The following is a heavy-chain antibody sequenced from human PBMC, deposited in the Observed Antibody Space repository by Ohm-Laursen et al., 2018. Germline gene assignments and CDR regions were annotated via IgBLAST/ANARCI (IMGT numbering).Heavy chain of an antibody. D-gene: IGHD6-13*01. Sequence: ASVKVSCKASGYTFTSYDINWVRQATGQGLEWMGWMNPNSGNPGYAQKFQGRVTMTRNTSISTAYMELSSLRSEDTAVYYCARGFRQQLVRDYYYGMDVWGQGTTVTVSS. CDR3: ARGFRQQLVRDYYYGMDV. J-gene: IGHJ6*02. V-gene: IGHV1-8*01. CDR2: MNPNSGNP. CDR1: GYTFTSYD.